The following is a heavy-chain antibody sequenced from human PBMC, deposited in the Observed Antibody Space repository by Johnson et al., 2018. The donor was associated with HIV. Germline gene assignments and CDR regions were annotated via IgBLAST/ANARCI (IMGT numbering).Heavy chain of an antibody. V-gene: IGHV3-30-3*01. Sequence: QVQLVESVGGVVQPGRSLRLSCAASGFTFSTYAMHWVRQAPGKGLEWVAVISHDGSNKYYADSVKGRFTISRDNAKNSLYLQMNSLRAEDTAVYYCASGLDNWNDRDAFDIWGQGTMVTVSS. CDR3: ASGLDNWNDRDAFDI. CDR1: GFTFSTYA. J-gene: IGHJ3*02. CDR2: ISHDGSNK. D-gene: IGHD1-1*01.